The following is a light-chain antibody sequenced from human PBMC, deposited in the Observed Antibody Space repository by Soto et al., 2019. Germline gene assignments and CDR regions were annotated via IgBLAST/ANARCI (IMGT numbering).Light chain of an antibody. CDR2: EVS. V-gene: IGLV2-8*01. Sequence: QSVLTQPPSASGSPGQSVTISCTGTSSDVGGYNYVSWYQQHPGKAPKLIISEVSKRPSVLPDRFSVSKSGNTASLTVSGLQAEDVADYYCTSHTGGNNYVFGTGTKGTVL. CDR3: TSHTGGNNYV. CDR1: SSDVGGYNY. J-gene: IGLJ1*01.